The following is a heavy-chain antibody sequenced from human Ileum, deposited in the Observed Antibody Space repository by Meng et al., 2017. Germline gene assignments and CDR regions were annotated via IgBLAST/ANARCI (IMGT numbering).Heavy chain of an antibody. CDR3: VNYCSGGKCSPNEKTQH. V-gene: IGHV4-4*02. Sequence: QMQLHESGPGLVKPSGTLSLTCGVSVGSSSSGHWWGWVRQLPGKGLEWIGEIFHTGNTNYNPSLQSRVSLSIDKSKNQFSLKVISVTAADTAVYYCVNYCSGGKCSPNEKTQHWGQGTLVTVSS. CDR1: VGSSSSGHW. D-gene: IGHD2-15*01. J-gene: IGHJ1*01. CDR2: IFHTGNT.